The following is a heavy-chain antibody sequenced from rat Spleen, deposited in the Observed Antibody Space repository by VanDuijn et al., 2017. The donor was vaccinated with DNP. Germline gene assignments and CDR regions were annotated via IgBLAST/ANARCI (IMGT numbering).Heavy chain of an antibody. D-gene: IGHD3-4*01. V-gene: IGHV3-3*01. J-gene: IGHJ2*01. CDR1: GYSITSGYR. CDR2: INSAGTT. CDR3: ARQKFNLYYFDS. Sequence: EVQLQESGPGLVKPSQSLSLTCSVTGYSITSGYRWNWIRKFPGNKMEWMGYINSAGTTYYNPSLKSRISITRDTSKNQFFLQVNSVTTEDTATYYCARQKFNLYYFDSWGQGVMVSVSS.